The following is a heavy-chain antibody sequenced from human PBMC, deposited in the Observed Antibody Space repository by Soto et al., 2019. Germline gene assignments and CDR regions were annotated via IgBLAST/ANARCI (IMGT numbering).Heavy chain of an antibody. D-gene: IGHD3-22*01. CDR1: GYIFTNHY. J-gene: IGHJ4*02. CDR2: INPSGGST. Sequence: ASVKVSCKASGYIFTNHYIHWVRQAPGQGLEWMGIINPSGGSTNYLQKFQGRITMTRDTSTSTVYMELSSLRSEDAAVYFCARADYYDSSGFYYDCWGQGSLVTVS. CDR3: ARADYYDSSGFYYDC. V-gene: IGHV1-46*01.